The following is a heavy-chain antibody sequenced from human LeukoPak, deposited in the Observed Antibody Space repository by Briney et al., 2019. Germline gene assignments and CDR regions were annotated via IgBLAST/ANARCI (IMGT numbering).Heavy chain of an antibody. CDR3: ARLTWITDY. V-gene: IGHV4-59*01. J-gene: IGHJ4*02. CDR1: GGSISSYY. D-gene: IGHD5-12*01. CDR2: IYYSGST. Sequence: SETLSLTCTVSGGSISSYYWSWIRQPPGKGLEWIGYIYYSGSTNYNPSLKSRVTISVDTSKNQFSLKLSSVTAADTAVYYCARLTWITDYWGQGTLVTVSS.